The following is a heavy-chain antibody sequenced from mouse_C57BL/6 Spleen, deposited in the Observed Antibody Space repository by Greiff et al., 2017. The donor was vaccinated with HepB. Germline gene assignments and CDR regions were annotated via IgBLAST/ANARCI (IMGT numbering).Heavy chain of an antibody. D-gene: IGHD2-4*01. Sequence: QVQLKQSGPGLVAPSQSLSITCTVSGFSLTSYGVSWVRQPPGKGLEWLGVIWGDGSTNYHSALISRLSLSKDNSKSQVFLKLNSLQTDDTTTYYCAKQVIYYDYDEGYYAMDYWGQGTSVTVSS. CDR3: AKQVIYYDYDEGYYAMDY. J-gene: IGHJ4*01. CDR2: IWGDGST. CDR1: GFSLTSYG. V-gene: IGHV2-3*01.